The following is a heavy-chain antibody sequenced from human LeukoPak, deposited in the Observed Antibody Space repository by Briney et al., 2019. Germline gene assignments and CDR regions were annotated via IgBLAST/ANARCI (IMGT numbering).Heavy chain of an antibody. CDR3: ARALLGGAGVVGV. Sequence: GGSLRLSCAASGFTFSSYWMHWVRHAPGKGLVWVSRINNDGSSTSYADSVQGRFTISRDNAKNTLYLQLNSLRVEDTAVYYCARALLGGAGVVGVWGQGTLVTVSS. CDR1: GFTFSSYW. CDR2: INNDGSST. D-gene: IGHD1-26*01. J-gene: IGHJ4*02. V-gene: IGHV3-74*01.